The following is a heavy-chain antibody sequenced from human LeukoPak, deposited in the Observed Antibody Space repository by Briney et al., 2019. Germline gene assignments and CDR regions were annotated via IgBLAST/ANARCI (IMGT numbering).Heavy chain of an antibody. V-gene: IGHV1-18*01. CDR1: GYTFTSYG. CDR3: AREPGLYYDSSGAPL. D-gene: IGHD3-22*01. CDR2: ISAYNGNT. J-gene: IGHJ4*02. Sequence: ASVKVSCKASGYTFTSYGISWVRQAPGQGLEWMGWISAYNGNTNYAQKLQGRVTMTTDTSTSTAYMELRSLRSDDTAVYYCAREPGLYYDSSGAPLWGQGTLVTVSS.